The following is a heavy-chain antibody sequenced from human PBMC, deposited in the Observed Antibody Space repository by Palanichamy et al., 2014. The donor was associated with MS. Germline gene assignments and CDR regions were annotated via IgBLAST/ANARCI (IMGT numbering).Heavy chain of an antibody. J-gene: IGHJ4*02. V-gene: IGHV4-59*01. CDR2: IYYSGST. CDR3: ARGGPFWSGDY. CDR1: GGSISSYY. Sequence: QVQLQESGPGLVKPSETLSLTCTVSGGSISSYYWSWIRQPPGKGLEWIGYIYYSGSTNYNPSLKSRVTISVDTSKNQFSLKLSSVTAADTAVYYCARGGPFWSGDYWGQGTLVTVSS. D-gene: IGHD3-3*01.